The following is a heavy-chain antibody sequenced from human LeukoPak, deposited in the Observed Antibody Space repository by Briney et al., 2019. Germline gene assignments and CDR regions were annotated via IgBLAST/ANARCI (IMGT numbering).Heavy chain of an antibody. Sequence: GSLRLSCAASGFTFSDYYMSWIRQPPGKGLEWIGHIYYRGDIKYNPSLKSRVTISVDTSNQQFSLRLTFVSAADTAVYFCARLSGPSGGPVSFFGLDVWGQGTAVTVSS. D-gene: IGHD6-19*01. CDR2: IYYRGDI. CDR1: GFTFSDYY. J-gene: IGHJ6*02. CDR3: ARLSGPSGGPVSFFGLDV. V-gene: IGHV4-59*08.